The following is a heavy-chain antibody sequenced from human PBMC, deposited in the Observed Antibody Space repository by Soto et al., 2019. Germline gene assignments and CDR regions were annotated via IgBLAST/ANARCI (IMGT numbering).Heavy chain of an antibody. V-gene: IGHV1-24*01. CDR1: GYTLTELS. D-gene: IGHD3-9*01. CDR2: FDPEDGET. J-gene: IGHJ4*02. CDR3: ARQYDILTGYYLEVGY. Sequence: GASVKVSCKVSGYTLTELSMHWVRQAPGKGLEWMGGFDPEDGETIYAQKFQGRVTMTEDTSTDTAYMELRSLRSDDTAVYYCARQYDILTGYYLEVGYWGQGTLVTVSS.